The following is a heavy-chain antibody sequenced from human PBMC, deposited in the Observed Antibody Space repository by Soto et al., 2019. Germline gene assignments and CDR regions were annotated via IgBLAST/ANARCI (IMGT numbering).Heavy chain of an antibody. J-gene: IGHJ4*02. CDR1: GGSFSGYY. CDR3: ARGWDSGITGTYANYFDY. Sequence: QVQLQQWGAGLLKPSETLSLTCAVYGGSFSGYYWSWIRQPPGKGLEWIGEINHSGSTNYNPSLKSRVTISVDTSKNQFSLKLSSVTAADTAVYYCARGWDSGITGTYANYFDYWGQGTLVTVSS. D-gene: IGHD1-20*01. V-gene: IGHV4-34*01. CDR2: INHSGST.